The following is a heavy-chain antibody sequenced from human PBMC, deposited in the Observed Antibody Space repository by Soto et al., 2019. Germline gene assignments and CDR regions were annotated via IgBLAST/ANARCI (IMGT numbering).Heavy chain of an antibody. CDR2: ISSSCSYI. J-gene: IGHJ6*02. D-gene: IGHD3-22*01. CDR1: GFTFSSYS. Sequence: GGSLRLSCAASGFTFSSYSMNWVRQAPGKGLEWVSSISSSCSYIYYADSVKGRFTISRDNAKNSLYLQMNSLRAEDTAVYYCARDGNYYDSSGYYGVSYYGMDVWGQGTTVTVSS. V-gene: IGHV3-21*01. CDR3: ARDGNYYDSSGYYGVSYYGMDV.